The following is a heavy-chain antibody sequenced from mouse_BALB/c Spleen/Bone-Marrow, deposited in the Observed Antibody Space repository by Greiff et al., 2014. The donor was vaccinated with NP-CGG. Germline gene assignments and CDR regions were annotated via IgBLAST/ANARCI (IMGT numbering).Heavy chain of an antibody. CDR2: IDPANGNT. V-gene: IGHV14-3*02. D-gene: IGHD2-10*01. J-gene: IGHJ4*01. CDR1: GFNIKDTY. Sequence: EVQLQQSGAELVKPGASVKLSCTASGFNIKDTYMRWVKQRPEQGLEWIGRIDPANGNTKYDPKFQGKATITADTSSNTAYLQLSSLTSEDTAVYFCARAYYGNYPYAMDYWGQGTSVTVSS. CDR3: ARAYYGNYPYAMDY.